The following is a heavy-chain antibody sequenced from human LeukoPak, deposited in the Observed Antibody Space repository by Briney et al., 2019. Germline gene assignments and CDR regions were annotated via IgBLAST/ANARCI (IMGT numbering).Heavy chain of an antibody. Sequence: PGGSLRLSCAASGFTFSSYNMNWVRQAPGKGLEWVSSISSSSNYIYYADSVKGRFTISRDNAKDSLYLQMKSLRAEDTAVYYCARGKTSQNIVTRKTYNWFDPWGQGTLVTVSS. CDR1: GFTFSSYN. CDR2: ISSSSNYI. J-gene: IGHJ5*02. D-gene: IGHD2/OR15-2a*01. V-gene: IGHV3-21*01. CDR3: ARGKTSQNIVTRKTYNWFDP.